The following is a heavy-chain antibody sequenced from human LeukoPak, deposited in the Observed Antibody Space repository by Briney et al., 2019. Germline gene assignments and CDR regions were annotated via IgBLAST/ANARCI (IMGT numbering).Heavy chain of an antibody. CDR3: ARDLGWGEMATKFDY. Sequence: SVKVSCKASGGTFSSYAISWVRQAPGQGLEWMGRIIPILGIANYAQKFQGRVTITADKSTSTAYMELSSLRSEDTAVYYSARDLGWGEMATKFDYWGQGTLVTVSS. CDR2: IIPILGIA. J-gene: IGHJ4*02. CDR1: GGTFSSYA. V-gene: IGHV1-69*04. D-gene: IGHD5-24*01.